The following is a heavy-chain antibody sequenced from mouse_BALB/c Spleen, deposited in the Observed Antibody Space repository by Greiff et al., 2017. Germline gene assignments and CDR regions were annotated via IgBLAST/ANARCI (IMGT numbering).Heavy chain of an antibody. D-gene: IGHD1-1*01. V-gene: IGHV5-6-3*01. CDR1: GFTFSSYG. CDR3: ARSGLRSYYFDY. CDR2: INSNGGST. Sequence: DVHLVESGGGLVQPGGSLKLSCAASGFTFSSYGMSWVRQTPDKRLELVATINSNGGSTYYPDSVKGRFTISRDNAKNTLYLQMSSLKSEDTAMYYCARSGLRSYYFDYWGQGTTLTVSS. J-gene: IGHJ2*01.